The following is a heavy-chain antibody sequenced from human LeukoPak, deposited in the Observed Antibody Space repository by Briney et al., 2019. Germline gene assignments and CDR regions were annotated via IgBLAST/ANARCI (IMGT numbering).Heavy chain of an antibody. CDR3: ARDVELAPQWLDDAFDI. CDR2: ISSSSYI. Sequence: GGSLRLSCAASGFTFSSYSMNWVRQAPGKGLEWVSSISSSSYIYYADSVKGRFTISRDNAKNSLYLQMNSLRAEDTAVYYCARDVELAPQWLDDAFDIWGQGTKVTVSS. CDR1: GFTFSSYS. D-gene: IGHD6-19*01. J-gene: IGHJ3*02. V-gene: IGHV3-21*01.